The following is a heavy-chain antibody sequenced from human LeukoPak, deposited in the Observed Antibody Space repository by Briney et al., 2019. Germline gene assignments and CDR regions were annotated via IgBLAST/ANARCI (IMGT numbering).Heavy chain of an antibody. CDR2: IYTSGST. Sequence: SETLSLTCTVSGGSISSYYWSWIRQPAGKGLEWIGRIYTSGSTNYNPSLKSRVTMSVDTSKNQFSLKLSSVTAADTAVYYCAREIHCGSTSCSGGWFDPWGQGTLVTVSS. J-gene: IGHJ5*02. CDR1: GGSISSYY. CDR3: AREIHCGSTSCSGGWFDP. V-gene: IGHV4-4*07. D-gene: IGHD2-2*01.